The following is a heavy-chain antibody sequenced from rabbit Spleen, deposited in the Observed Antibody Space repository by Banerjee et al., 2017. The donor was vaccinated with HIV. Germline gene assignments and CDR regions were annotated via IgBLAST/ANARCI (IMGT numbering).Heavy chain of an antibody. CDR3: ARDTGTSFSSYGMDL. J-gene: IGHJ6*01. CDR1: GVSFSGNSY. D-gene: IGHD8-1*01. CDR2: IDSGSSGFT. V-gene: IGHV1S40*01. Sequence: LEESGGDLVKPGTSLTLTCIASGVSFSGNSYMCWVRQAPGKGLEWIACIDSGSSGFTYFASWANGRFTISKTSSTTVTLQMTSLTAADTATYFCARDTGTSFSSYGMDLWGPGTLVTVS.